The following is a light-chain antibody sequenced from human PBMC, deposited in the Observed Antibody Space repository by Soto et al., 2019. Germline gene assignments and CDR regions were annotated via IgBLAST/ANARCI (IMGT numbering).Light chain of an antibody. V-gene: IGLV1-40*01. J-gene: IGLJ1*01. CDR1: SSNIGAGCD. CDR2: GNS. CDR3: QSHDSSLSAYV. Sequence: QSALTQPPSVSGAPGQRVTISCTGSSSNIGAGCDVHWYQQLPGTAPKLLIYGNSNRPSGVPDRFSGSKSGTSASLAITGLQAEDEADFYCQSHDSSLSAYVFGTGTKVTVL.